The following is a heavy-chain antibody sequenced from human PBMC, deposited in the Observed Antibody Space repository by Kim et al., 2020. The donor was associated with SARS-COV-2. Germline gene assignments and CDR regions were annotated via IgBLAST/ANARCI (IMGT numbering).Heavy chain of an antibody. J-gene: IGHJ5*02. CDR2: INGDGINT. CDR1: GFAFSNYW. CDR3: ARGFSSNWFDP. Sequence: GGSLRLSCAASGFAFSNYWMHWVRQAPGKGVVWVSGINGDGINTEYADSVKGRFTVSRDNAKNTLNLQMNSLGADDTAVYYCARGFSSNWFDPWGQGTLV. V-gene: IGHV3-74*01.